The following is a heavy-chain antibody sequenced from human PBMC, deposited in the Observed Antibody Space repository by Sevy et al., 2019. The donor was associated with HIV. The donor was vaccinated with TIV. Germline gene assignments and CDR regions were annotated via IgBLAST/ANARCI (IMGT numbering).Heavy chain of an antibody. CDR3: ATVVRIXCGXXXXXXY. V-gene: IGHV1-24*01. Sequence: ASVKVSCKVSGYTLTELSMHWVRQAPGKGREWMGGLDPEDGETSYAQKFQGRGTMTEDTSTDTAYMELSSLRSEDTAVYYCATVVRIXCGXXXXXXYWGQXTLVTVSS. D-gene: IGHD2-15*01. J-gene: IGHJ4*02. CDR2: LDPEDGET. CDR1: GYTLTELS.